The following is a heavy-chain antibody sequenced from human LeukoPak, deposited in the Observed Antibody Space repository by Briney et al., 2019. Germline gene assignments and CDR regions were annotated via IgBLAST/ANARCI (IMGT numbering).Heavy chain of an antibody. J-gene: IGHJ4*02. CDR3: ARYGGNPNPNLDY. CDR2: INHSGST. CDR1: GGSFSGYY. V-gene: IGHV4-34*01. Sequence: TSETLSLTCAVYGGSFSGYYWSWIRQPPGKGLEWIGEINHSGSTNYNPSLKSRVTISVDTSKNQFSLKLSSVTAADTAVYYCARYGGNPNPNLDYWGQGTLVTVSS. D-gene: IGHD4-23*01.